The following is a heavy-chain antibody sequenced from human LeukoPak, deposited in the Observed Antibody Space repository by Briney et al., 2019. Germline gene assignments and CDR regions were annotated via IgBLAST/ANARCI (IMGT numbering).Heavy chain of an antibody. Sequence: EGSLRLSCAASGFTFSSNAMNWVRQAPGKGLEWVSAISDTGGNTDYADSVRGRFTVSRDNSKNTLYLQMNSLRVEDTAVYYCARYFHDWGQGTLVTVSS. V-gene: IGHV3-23*01. CDR2: ISDTGGNT. J-gene: IGHJ4*02. CDR1: GFTFSSNA. CDR3: ARYFHD.